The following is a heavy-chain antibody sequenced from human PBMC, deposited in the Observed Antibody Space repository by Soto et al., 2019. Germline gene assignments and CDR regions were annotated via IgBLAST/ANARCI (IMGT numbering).Heavy chain of an antibody. Sequence: QVQLVESGGGVVQPGRSLRLSCAASGFTFSSYAMHWVRQAPGKGPEWVAVISYDGSNKYYADSVKGRFTISRDNSKKPMYPRMNRRRAGETVVYYRARRGGGGPFYCYSGMDVWGQATTVTVSS. CDR1: GFTFSSYA. V-gene: IGHV3-30-3*01. CDR2: ISYDGSNK. CDR3: ARRGGGGPFYCYSGMDV. J-gene: IGHJ6*02. D-gene: IGHD3-10*01.